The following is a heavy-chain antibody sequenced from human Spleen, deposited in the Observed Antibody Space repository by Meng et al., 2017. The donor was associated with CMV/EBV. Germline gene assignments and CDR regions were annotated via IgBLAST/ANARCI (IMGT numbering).Heavy chain of an antibody. J-gene: IGHJ5*02. Sequence: QRQRSGTAMVKPSHTLALSCAISWDRVSCNRAAWNWIRQSQSRGLELLGSTYYRSKWYNAYAVSVEGRLTINPDTSTNNFSLQLNSVTPDDTAVYYCAREERQLLGKWAFYTWGQGTLVTVSS. V-gene: IGHV6-1*01. CDR1: WDRVSCNRAA. CDR2: TYYRSKWYN. CDR3: AREERQLLGKWAFYT. D-gene: IGHD2-2*01.